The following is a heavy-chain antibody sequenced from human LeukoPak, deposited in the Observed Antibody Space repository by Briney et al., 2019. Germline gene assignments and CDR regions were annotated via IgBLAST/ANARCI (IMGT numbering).Heavy chain of an antibody. J-gene: IGHJ4*02. V-gene: IGHV3-23*01. D-gene: IGHD2-15*01. CDR3: AKVGLGIVVVVAATPGGFDY. CDR1: GFTFSSYA. Sequence: GGSLRLSCAASGFTFSSYAISWVRQAPGKGLEWVSGISGSGDSTYYADSVKGRFTISRDKSRNTLYLQMNSLRAEDTAVYYCAKVGLGIVVVVAATPGGFDYWGQGNLVTVSS. CDR2: ISGSGDST.